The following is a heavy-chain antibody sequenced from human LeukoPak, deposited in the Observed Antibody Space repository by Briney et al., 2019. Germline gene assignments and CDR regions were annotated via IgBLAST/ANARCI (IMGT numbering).Heavy chain of an antibody. J-gene: IGHJ3*02. Sequence: GGSLRLSCAASGFTFSSYAIHWVRQAPGKGLEYVSAITGDGGYTYYANSVKGRFTISRDNSKKTLYLQMGSLRADDMAVYYCARVPTNDRWNAFDIWGQGTMVTVSS. CDR3: ARVPTNDRWNAFDI. V-gene: IGHV3-64*01. CDR1: GFTFSSYA. D-gene: IGHD2-8*01. CDR2: ITGDGGYT.